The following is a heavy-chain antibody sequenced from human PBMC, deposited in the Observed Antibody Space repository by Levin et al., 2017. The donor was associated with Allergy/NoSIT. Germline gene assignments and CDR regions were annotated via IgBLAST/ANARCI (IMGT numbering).Heavy chain of an antibody. Sequence: GGSLRLSCVASGFSFSTSSMNWVRQAPGEGPQWLSFISASGTSKYFADSVKGRFTISRDNAKNSLYLQMNNLRVEDTAVYYCARDTVLDCWGQGTLVAVSS. J-gene: IGHJ4*02. V-gene: IGHV3-48*01. CDR2: ISASGTSK. CDR3: ARDTVLDC. CDR1: GFSFSTSS.